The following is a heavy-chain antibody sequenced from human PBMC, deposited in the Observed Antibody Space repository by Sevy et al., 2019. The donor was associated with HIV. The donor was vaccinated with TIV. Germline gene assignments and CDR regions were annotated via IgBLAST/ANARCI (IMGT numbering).Heavy chain of an antibody. CDR2: ISGTGART. CDR1: GFTLNSYA. CDR3: ARDGYNWIPFDR. J-gene: IGHJ5*02. Sequence: GGSLRLSCVASGFTLNSYAMSWVRQAPRKGLEWISDISGTGARTNYADSVVGRFTISRDNSKNTLYLQMNSLRAEDTAIYYCARDGYNWIPFDRWGQGTLVTVSS. V-gene: IGHV3-23*01. D-gene: IGHD1-20*01.